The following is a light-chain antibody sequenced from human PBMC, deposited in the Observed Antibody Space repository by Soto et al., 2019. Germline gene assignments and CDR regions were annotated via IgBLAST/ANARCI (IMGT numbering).Light chain of an antibody. CDR1: QSVSSY. J-gene: IGKJ2*01. Sequence: EIVLTQSPATLSLSPGERATLSCRASQSVSSYLDWYQQKPGQAPRLLIHDASNRATGIPARFSGSGSGTDFALTISSLEPEDFAVYYCQQRSNWPPGYTFGQGTKVDIK. CDR3: QQRSNWPPGYT. V-gene: IGKV3-11*01. CDR2: DAS.